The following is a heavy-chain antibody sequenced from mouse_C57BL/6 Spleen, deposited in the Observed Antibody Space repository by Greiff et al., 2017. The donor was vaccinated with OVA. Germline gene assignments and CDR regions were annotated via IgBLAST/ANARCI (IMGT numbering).Heavy chain of an antibody. V-gene: IGHV1-82*01. CDR1: GYAFSSSW. CDR2: IYPGDGDT. Sequence: VKLVESGPELVKPGASVKISCKASGYAFSSSWMNWVKQRPGQGLEWIGRIYPGDGDTNYNGKFKGKATLTADKSSSTAYMQLSSLTSEDSSVYIGDRGDYYVEYFDVWGTGTTVTVSS. J-gene: IGHJ1*03. D-gene: IGHD1-1*01. CDR3: DRGDYYVEYFDV.